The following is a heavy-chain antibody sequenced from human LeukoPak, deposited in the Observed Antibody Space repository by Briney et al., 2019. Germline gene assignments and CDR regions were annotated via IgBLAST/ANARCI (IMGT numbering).Heavy chain of an antibody. D-gene: IGHD3-22*01. CDR2: IYPGDSDT. CDR3: ARTYYYDSSGYYSYYFGY. J-gene: IGHJ4*02. Sequence: GESLKISCKGSGYSFTSYWIGWVRQMPGKGLEWMGIIYPGDSDTRYSPSFQGQVTISADKSISTAYLQWSSPKASDTAMYYCARTYYYDSSGYYSYYFGYWGQGTLVTVSS. V-gene: IGHV5-51*01. CDR1: GYSFTSYW.